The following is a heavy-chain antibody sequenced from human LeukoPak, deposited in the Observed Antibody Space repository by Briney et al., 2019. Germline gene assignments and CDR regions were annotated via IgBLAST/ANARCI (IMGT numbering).Heavy chain of an antibody. CDR2: ISGSGGST. Sequence: GGSLRLSCAASGFTFSSYAMSWVRQAPGKGLEWVSAISGSGGSTYYADSVKGRFTISRDNSKNTLYLQMNSLRAEDTAVYYCARAQYYYDSSGLDYWGQGTLVTASS. CDR1: GFTFSSYA. CDR3: ARAQYYYDSSGLDY. J-gene: IGHJ4*02. D-gene: IGHD3-22*01. V-gene: IGHV3-23*01.